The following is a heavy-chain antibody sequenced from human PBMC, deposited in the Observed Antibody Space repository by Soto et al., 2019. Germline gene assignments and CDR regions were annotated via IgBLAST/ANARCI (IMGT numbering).Heavy chain of an antibody. CDR3: AREENGQSHY. V-gene: IGHV4-39*02. J-gene: IGHJ4*01. D-gene: IGHD2-8*01. CDR1: GGSISSSSHH. Sequence: SETLSLTCTVSGGSISSSSHHWAWIRQPPGKGLEWIGSIYYSGNTYHNPSLKSRVTISVDTSKNQFSLKLSSVTASDTSVYYCAREENGQSHYWGHGNLVTVS. CDR2: IYYSGNT.